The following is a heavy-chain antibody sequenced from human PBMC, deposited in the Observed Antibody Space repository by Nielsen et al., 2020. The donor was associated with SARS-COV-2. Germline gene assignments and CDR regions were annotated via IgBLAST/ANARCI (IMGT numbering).Heavy chain of an antibody. CDR3: AKDVRSGGYFDY. D-gene: IGHD1-1*01. V-gene: IGHV3-23*01. CDR2: ISGSGGSA. Sequence: GGSLRLSCAASGFTFSSYAMSWVRQAPGKGLEWVSAISGSGGSAYYADSVKGRFTISRDNSKNTLYLQMNSLRAEDTAVYYCAKDVRSGGYFDYWGQGTLVTVSS. CDR1: GFTFSSYA. J-gene: IGHJ4*02.